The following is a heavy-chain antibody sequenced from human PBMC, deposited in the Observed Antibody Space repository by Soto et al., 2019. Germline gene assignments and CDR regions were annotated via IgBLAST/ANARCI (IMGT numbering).Heavy chain of an antibody. CDR1: GGTFDSYV. CDR3: ARVHSSGIFYFVDP. V-gene: IGHV1-69*13. Sequence: GPPVKVSCKASGGTFDSYVISWLRQAPGQGLEWMGGIMPIFGTPNYAQKLRGRVTISADESTSTAYLELSSLTSDDTAVYYCARVHSSGIFYFVDPWGQGTLVTVSS. D-gene: IGHD3-10*01. CDR2: IMPIFGTP. J-gene: IGHJ5*02.